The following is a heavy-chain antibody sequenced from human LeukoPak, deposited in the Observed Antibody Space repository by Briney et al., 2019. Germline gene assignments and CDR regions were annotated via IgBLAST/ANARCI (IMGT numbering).Heavy chain of an antibody. V-gene: IGHV3-15*01. CDR1: GFTFSNAW. D-gene: IGHD6-13*01. CDR2: IKSKTGGGTT. CDR3: TTDLEQQRKGY. Sequence: PGGSLRLSCAASGFTFSNAWMSWVRQAPGKGLEWVGRIKSKTGGGTTDYAAPVKGRFTISRDDSKNTLYLRMNSLKTEDTAVYYCTTDLEQQRKGYWGQGTLVTVSS. J-gene: IGHJ4*02.